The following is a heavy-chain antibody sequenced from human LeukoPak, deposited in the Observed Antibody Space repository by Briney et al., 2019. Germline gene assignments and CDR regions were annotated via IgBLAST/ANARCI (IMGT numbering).Heavy chain of an antibody. V-gene: IGHV4-59*08. CDR1: GGSINNYY. CDR3: ARRSIQYYAMDV. D-gene: IGHD1-1*01. CDR2: IYYSGRT. Sequence: SETLSLTCTVSGGSINNYYWSWIRQPPGKGLECIGYIYYSGRTNHNPSLKSRVTISVDTSKNQFSLNLTSVTAADTAVYYCARRSIQYYAMDVWGQGTTVTVSS. J-gene: IGHJ6*02.